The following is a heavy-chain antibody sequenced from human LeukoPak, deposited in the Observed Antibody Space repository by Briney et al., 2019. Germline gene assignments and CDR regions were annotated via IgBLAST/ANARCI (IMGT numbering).Heavy chain of an antibody. CDR2: IYYSGST. Sequence: PSETLSLTCTVSGASVSGSPYYWGWIRQPPGKGLEWIGSIYYSGSTYYNPSLKSRVTISVDTSKNQFSLKLSSVTAADTAVYYCARDGPGYSSGWGGYDAFDIWGQGTMVTVSS. D-gene: IGHD6-19*01. CDR3: ARDGPGYSSGWGGYDAFDI. V-gene: IGHV4-39*07. CDR1: GASVSGSPYY. J-gene: IGHJ3*02.